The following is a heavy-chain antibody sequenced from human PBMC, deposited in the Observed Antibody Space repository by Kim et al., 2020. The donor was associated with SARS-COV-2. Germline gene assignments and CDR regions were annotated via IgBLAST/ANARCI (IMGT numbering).Heavy chain of an antibody. CDR3: ARQGTYCSSTSCYSWFDP. Sequence: GESLKISCKGSGYSFTSYWISWVRQMPGKGLEWMGRIDPSDSYTNYSPSFQGHVTISADKSISTAYLQWSSLKASDTAMYYCARQGTYCSSTSCYSWFDPWGQETLVTVSS. V-gene: IGHV5-10-1*01. CDR1: GYSFTSYW. J-gene: IGHJ5*02. CDR2: IDPSDSYT. D-gene: IGHD2-2*02.